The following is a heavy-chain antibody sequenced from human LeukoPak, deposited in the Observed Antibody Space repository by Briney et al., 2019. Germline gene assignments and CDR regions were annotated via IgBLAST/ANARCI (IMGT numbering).Heavy chain of an antibody. Sequence: PSETLSLTCAVYGGSFSGYYWSWIRQPPGKGLEWIGEINHSGSTNYNPSLKSRVTISVDTSKNQFSLKLSSVTAADTAVYYCARDIASIAARHDWYFDVWGRGTQVTVS. CDR1: GGSFSGYY. CDR2: INHSGST. V-gene: IGHV4-34*01. J-gene: IGHJ2*01. D-gene: IGHD6-6*01. CDR3: ARDIASIAARHDWYFDV.